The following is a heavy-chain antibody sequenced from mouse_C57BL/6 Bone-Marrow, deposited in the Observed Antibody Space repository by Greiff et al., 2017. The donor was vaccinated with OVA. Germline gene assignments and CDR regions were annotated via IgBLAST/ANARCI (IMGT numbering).Heavy chain of an antibody. CDR3: ARRDDYGAWFAY. CDR2: LDPSDSYT. V-gene: IGHV1-69*01. J-gene: IGHJ3*01. D-gene: IGHD2-4*01. CDR1: GYTFTSYW. Sequence: QVQLQQPGAELVMPGASVELSCKASGYTFTSYWMHWVKQRPGQGLEWIGELDPSDSYTNYNQKFKGKSTLTVDKSSSTAYMQLSSLTSEDSAVYYCARRDDYGAWFAYWGQGTLVTVSA.